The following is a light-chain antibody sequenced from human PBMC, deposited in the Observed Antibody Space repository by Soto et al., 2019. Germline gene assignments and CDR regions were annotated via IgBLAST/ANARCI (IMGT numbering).Light chain of an antibody. CDR3: QQYHNWPRT. CDR2: GAS. J-gene: IGKJ1*01. Sequence: EIVMTQSPATLSVSPGERATLSCRASQSISSYLAWYQQKPGQAPRLLIYGASTRATGIPARFSGSGSGTEFTLTVSSLLSEDFAVYYCQQYHNWPRTFGQGTKVDIK. CDR1: QSISSY. V-gene: IGKV3-15*01.